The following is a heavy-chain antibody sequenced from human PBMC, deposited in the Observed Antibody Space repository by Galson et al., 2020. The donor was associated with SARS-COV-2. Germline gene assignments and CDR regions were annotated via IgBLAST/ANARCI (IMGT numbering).Heavy chain of an antibody. CDR2: IHTSGST. Sequence: SETLSLTCTVSGGSITSGSYSWTWIRQTAGKGLEWIGRIHTSGSTNYNPSLKSRVTISLDTSKNQFSLKLSSVTAADTAIYYCARYSGASSGMDVWGQGTTVTVSS. CDR1: GGSITSGSYS. V-gene: IGHV4-61*02. CDR3: ARYSGASSGMDV. J-gene: IGHJ6*02. D-gene: IGHD1-26*01.